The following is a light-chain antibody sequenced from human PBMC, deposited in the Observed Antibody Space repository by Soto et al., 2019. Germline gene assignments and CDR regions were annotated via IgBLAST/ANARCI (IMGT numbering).Light chain of an antibody. CDR2: GAS. V-gene: IGKV1-9*01. Sequence: DIQLTQSPSFLSASVGDRVTITCRASQDINSYLAWYQQKPGKAPKLLIFGASTLQSGVPSRFSGSGSGTEFTLTISSLQPEDFATYYCPQLNSYSIFTFGPGTKVDI. J-gene: IGKJ3*01. CDR1: QDINSY. CDR3: PQLNSYSIFT.